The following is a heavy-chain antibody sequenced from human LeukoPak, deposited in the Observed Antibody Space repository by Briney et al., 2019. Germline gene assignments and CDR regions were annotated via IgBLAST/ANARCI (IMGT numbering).Heavy chain of an antibody. J-gene: IGHJ4*02. CDR3: ARDRPRNYYYGSGSYYQNDY. V-gene: IGHV1-18*04. CDR2: ISAYNGNT. CDR1: GYTFTSYG. D-gene: IGHD3-10*01. Sequence: ASVKVSCKASGYTFTSYGISWVRQAPGQGLEWMGWISAYNGNTNYAQKLQSRVTMTTDTSTSTAYMELRSLRSDDTAVYYCARDRPRNYYYGSGSYYQNDYWGQGTLVTVSS.